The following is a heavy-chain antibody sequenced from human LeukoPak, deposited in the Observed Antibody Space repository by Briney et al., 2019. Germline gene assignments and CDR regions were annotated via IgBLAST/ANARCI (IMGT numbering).Heavy chain of an antibody. CDR1: GFTFSSYA. Sequence: GGSLRLSCAASGFTFSSYAMSWVRQAPGKGLEWVAVISYDGSNKYYADSVKGRFTISRDNSKNTLYLQMNSLRAEDTAVYYCAKDGYCSGGSCFDYWGQGTLVTVSS. V-gene: IGHV3-30*18. J-gene: IGHJ4*02. CDR2: ISYDGSNK. D-gene: IGHD2-15*01. CDR3: AKDGYCSGGSCFDY.